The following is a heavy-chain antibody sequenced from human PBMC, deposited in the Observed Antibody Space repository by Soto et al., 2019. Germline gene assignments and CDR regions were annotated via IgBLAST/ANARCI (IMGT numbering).Heavy chain of an antibody. CDR2: IYSGGST. CDR3: ARAPYGYSSGWLGN. V-gene: IGHV3-53*04. Sequence: GGSLRLSCAASGFTVSSNYMSWVRQAPGKGLEWVSVIYSGGSTYYADSVKGRFTISRHNSKNTLYLQMNSLRAEDTAVYYCARAPYGYSSGWLGNWGQGTLVTVSS. J-gene: IGHJ4*02. D-gene: IGHD6-19*01. CDR1: GFTVSSNY.